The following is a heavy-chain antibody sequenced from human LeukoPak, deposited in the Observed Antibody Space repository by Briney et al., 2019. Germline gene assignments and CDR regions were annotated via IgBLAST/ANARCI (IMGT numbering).Heavy chain of an antibody. CDR3: AKDLSGDGYNWGIFDY. CDR2: ISADGGTT. J-gene: IGHJ4*02. D-gene: IGHD5-24*01. Sequence: PGGSLRLSCAASGFTFDDYAMHWIRQTPGKGLEWVTVISADGGTTFYADSVKGRFTISRDNGRNSLYLQMHSLRTEDTALYYCAKDLSGDGYNWGIFDYWAQGSLVTVSS. V-gene: IGHV3-43*02. CDR1: GFTFDDYA.